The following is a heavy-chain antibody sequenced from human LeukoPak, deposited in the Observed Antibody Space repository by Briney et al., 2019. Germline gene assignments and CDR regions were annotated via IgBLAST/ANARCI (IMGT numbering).Heavy chain of an antibody. J-gene: IGHJ6*03. CDR2: INHSGSA. V-gene: IGHV4-34*01. D-gene: IGHD3-10*01. CDR1: GFTFSSYG. Sequence: GSLRLSCAASGFTFSSYGMSWVRQAPGKGLEWIGEINHSGSANYNPSLKSRVTISVDTSKNQFSLKLSSVTAADTAVYYCARGYGYYYYYMDVWGKGTTVTVSS. CDR3: ARGYGYYYYYMDV.